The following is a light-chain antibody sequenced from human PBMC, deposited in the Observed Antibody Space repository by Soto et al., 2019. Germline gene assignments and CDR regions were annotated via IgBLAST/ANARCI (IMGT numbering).Light chain of an antibody. CDR2: LNSDGSY. V-gene: IGLV4-69*01. J-gene: IGLJ2*01. Sequence: QLVLTQSPSASASLGASVKLTCTLSSGHSNYAIAWHQQQPEKGPRYLMKLNSDGSYSKGDGIPDRFSGSSSGAERYLTISSLQSEDEADYYCQTWGTAIRVFGGGTKLTVL. CDR3: QTWGTAIRV. CDR1: SGHSNYA.